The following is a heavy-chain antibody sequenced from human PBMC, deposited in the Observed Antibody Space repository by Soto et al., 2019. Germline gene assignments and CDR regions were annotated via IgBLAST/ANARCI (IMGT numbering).Heavy chain of an antibody. CDR3: ATVRRQWLFAWFDP. J-gene: IGHJ5*02. D-gene: IGHD6-19*01. CDR2: IIPILGIA. CDR1: GGTFSSYT. Sequence: SVKVSCKASGGTFSSYTISWVRQAPGQGLEWMGRIIPILGIAIYAQKFQGRVTMTEDTSTDTAYMELSSLRSEDTAVYYCATVRRQWLFAWFDPWGQGTLVTVSS. V-gene: IGHV1-69*02.